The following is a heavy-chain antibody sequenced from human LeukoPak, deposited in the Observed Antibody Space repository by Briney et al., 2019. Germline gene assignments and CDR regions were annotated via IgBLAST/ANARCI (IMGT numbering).Heavy chain of an antibody. CDR3: ARGRRGDY. Sequence: PSETLSLTCAVYGGSFSGYYWSWIRQPPEKGLGWIGEINHSGSTNYNPSLKSRVTISVDTSKNQFSLKLSSVTAADTAVYYCARGRRGDYWGQGTLVTVSS. CDR1: GGSFSGYY. V-gene: IGHV4-34*01. J-gene: IGHJ4*02. CDR2: INHSGST.